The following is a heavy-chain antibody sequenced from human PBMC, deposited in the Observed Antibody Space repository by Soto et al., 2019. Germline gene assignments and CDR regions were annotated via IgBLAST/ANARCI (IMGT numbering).Heavy chain of an antibody. CDR1: GYTFTSYG. CDR2: ISAYNGNT. J-gene: IGHJ6*02. V-gene: IGHV1-18*01. D-gene: IGHD2-15*01. CDR3: ARVSRTPRKVGYYYGMDV. Sequence: QVQLVQSGAEVKKPGASVKVSCKASGYTFTSYGISWVRQAPGQGLEWMGWISAYNGNTNYAQKLQGRVTMTTDTSTSTAYMELRILRSDDTAVYYCARVSRTPRKVGYYYGMDVWGQGTTVTVSS.